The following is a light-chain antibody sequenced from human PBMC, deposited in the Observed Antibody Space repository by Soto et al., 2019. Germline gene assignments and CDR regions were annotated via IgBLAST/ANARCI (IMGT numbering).Light chain of an antibody. CDR2: DAS. CDR3: QQYDWMVLT. Sequence: DIQMTQSPSSLSASVGDRVTITCQASQDISNYLNWYQQKPGKAPKLLIYDASNLETGVPSRFSGSGSGTDFTFTISSLQPEDIATYYCQQYDWMVLTFGGGTKVEIK. CDR1: QDISNY. V-gene: IGKV1-33*01. J-gene: IGKJ4*01.